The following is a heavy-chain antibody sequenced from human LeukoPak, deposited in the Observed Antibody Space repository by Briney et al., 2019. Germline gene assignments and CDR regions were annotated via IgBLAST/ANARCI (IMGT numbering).Heavy chain of an antibody. Sequence: GGSLRLSCAASGFTFSSYAMSWVRQAPGKGREWVSALSGSGGSTYYADSVKGRFTISEDNSKNTLYMQMNSRRAEDTALYYCAKLRYLEYFDYWGQGTLVTVSS. CDR2: LSGSGGST. CDR1: GFTFSSYA. V-gene: IGHV3-23*01. J-gene: IGHJ4*02. CDR3: AKLRYLEYFDY. D-gene: IGHD1-1*01.